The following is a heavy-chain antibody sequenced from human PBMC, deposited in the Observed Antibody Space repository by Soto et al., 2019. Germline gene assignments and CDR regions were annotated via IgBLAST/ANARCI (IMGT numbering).Heavy chain of an antibody. Sequence: QVQLQQWGAGLLKPSETLSLTCAVYGGSFSGYYWSWIRQPPGKGLEWIGEINHSGSTNYNPSLKRRVTISVDTSKNQFSLKLSSVTAADTAVYYCARALRVATPRYYYYYYMDVWGKGTTVTVSS. V-gene: IGHV4-34*01. CDR2: INHSGST. D-gene: IGHD2-15*01. J-gene: IGHJ6*03. CDR3: ARALRVATPRYYYYYYMDV. CDR1: GGSFSGYY.